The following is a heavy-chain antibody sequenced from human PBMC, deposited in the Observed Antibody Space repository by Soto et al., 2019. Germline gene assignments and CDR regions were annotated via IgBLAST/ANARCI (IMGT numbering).Heavy chain of an antibody. CDR1: GFTFSSYG. J-gene: IGHJ4*02. Sequence: GGSLRLSCAASGFTFSSYGIHWVRQAPGKGLEWVAVISYDGSNKYYADSVKGRFTISRDNSKNTLYLQMNSLRAEDTAVYYCAKRGSSGWSRIPLGFDYWGQGTLVTVSS. CDR3: AKRGSSGWSRIPLGFDY. V-gene: IGHV3-30*18. CDR2: ISYDGSNK. D-gene: IGHD6-19*01.